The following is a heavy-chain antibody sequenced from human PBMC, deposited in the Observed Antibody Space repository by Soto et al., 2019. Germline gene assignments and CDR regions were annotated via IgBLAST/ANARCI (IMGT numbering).Heavy chain of an antibody. Sequence: QVQLVQSGAEVRKPGSSVKVSCKASGGTFTTYDISWVRQAPGHGLEWMGGIIPLFDATKYAQKFQGRVTITADKSTGTAYMELSSLRSEYTAMYYCARDRSSSWYNGTFYFDSWGQGTLVTVSS. D-gene: IGHD6-19*01. CDR3: ARDRSSSWYNGTFYFDS. CDR2: IIPLFDAT. V-gene: IGHV1-69*06. CDR1: GGTFTTYD. J-gene: IGHJ4*02.